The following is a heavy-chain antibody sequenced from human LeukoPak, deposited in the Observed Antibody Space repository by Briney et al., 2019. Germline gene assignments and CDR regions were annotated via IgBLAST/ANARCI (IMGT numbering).Heavy chain of an antibody. CDR1: GFTFSSYA. CDR2: ISESGSST. Sequence: GSLRLSCAASGFTFSSYAMSWVRQAPGKGLEWVSSISESGSSTYYADSVKGRFTISRDNSKNTLYLQMNSLRAEDTAVYYCAKGGRAAADRNFDLWGRGTLVTVSS. CDR3: AKGGRAAADRNFDL. J-gene: IGHJ2*01. D-gene: IGHD6-13*01. V-gene: IGHV3-23*01.